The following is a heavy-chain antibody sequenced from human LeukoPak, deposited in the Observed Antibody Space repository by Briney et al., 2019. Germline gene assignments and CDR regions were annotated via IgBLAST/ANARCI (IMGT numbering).Heavy chain of an antibody. Sequence: GGSLRLSCAASGFTFSSYWMSWVHQAPGKGLEWVANIKQDGSDKYYVDSVKGRFTISRDNAQNSLYLQMNSLRAEDTAVYYCARELTTGATHDYWGQGTLVTVSS. V-gene: IGHV3-7*01. CDR3: ARELTTGATHDY. D-gene: IGHD4-17*01. CDR1: GFTFSSYW. CDR2: IKQDGSDK. J-gene: IGHJ4*02.